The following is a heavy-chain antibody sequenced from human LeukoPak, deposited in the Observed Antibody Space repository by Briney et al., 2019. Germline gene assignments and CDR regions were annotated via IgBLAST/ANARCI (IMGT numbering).Heavy chain of an antibody. Sequence: PGGSLRLSCAASGFTFSSYGMHWVRQAPGKGLKWVAVISYDGSNKYYADSVKGRFTISRDNSKNTLYLQMNSLRAEDTAVYYCAKDRMVRGRLYYYGMDVWGQGTTVTVSS. CDR1: GFTFSSYG. D-gene: IGHD3-10*01. J-gene: IGHJ6*02. CDR2: ISYDGSNK. CDR3: AKDRMVRGRLYYYGMDV. V-gene: IGHV3-30*18.